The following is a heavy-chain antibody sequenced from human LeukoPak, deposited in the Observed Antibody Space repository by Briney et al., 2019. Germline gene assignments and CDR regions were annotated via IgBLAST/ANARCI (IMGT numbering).Heavy chain of an antibody. J-gene: IGHJ4*02. Sequence: GGSLRLSCAASGFTFRTYEMNWVRQAPGKGLEWVSTMSGDATSTYYADSVKGRFTISRDNSKTTLFLQMNSLRAEDTAVYYCAKRTSGSSWYSSDSWGQGTLVTVSS. CDR1: GFTFRTYE. CDR2: MSGDATST. V-gene: IGHV3-23*01. CDR3: AKRTSGSSWYSSDS. D-gene: IGHD6-13*01.